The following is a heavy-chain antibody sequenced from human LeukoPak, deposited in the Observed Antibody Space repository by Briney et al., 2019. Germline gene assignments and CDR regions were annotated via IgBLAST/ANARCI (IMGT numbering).Heavy chain of an antibody. CDR3: ARMYYDSGSRRLDY. CDR2: IDWDDDK. D-gene: IGHD3-10*01. V-gene: IGHV2-70*17. J-gene: IGHJ4*02. Sequence: SGPTLVNPTQTLTLTCTFSGFSLSTSGMCVSWIRQPPGKALEWLSRIDWDDDKFYSTSLKTRLTISKDTSKNQVVLTMTNVDPVDTATYYCARMYYDSGSRRLDYWGQGTLVTVSS. CDR1: GFSLSTSGMC.